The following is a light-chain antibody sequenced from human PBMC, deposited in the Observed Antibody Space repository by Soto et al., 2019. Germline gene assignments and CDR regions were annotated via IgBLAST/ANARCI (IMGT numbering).Light chain of an antibody. Sequence: QSVLTQSSSASASLGSSVKLTCTLSSGHSSYIIAWHQQQPGKAPRYLMKLEGSGSYNKGSGVPDRFSGSSSGADRYLTISNLQFEDEADYYCETWDSNTHTGFGGGTQLTV. V-gene: IGLV4-60*02. CDR3: ETWDSNTHTG. CDR2: LEGSGSY. CDR1: SGHSSYI. J-gene: IGLJ3*02.